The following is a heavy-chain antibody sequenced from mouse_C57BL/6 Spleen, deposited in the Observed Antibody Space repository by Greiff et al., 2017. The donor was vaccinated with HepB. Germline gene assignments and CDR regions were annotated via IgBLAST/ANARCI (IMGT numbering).Heavy chain of an antibody. D-gene: IGHD2-3*01. Sequence: EVQLQESGPVLVKPGASVKMSCKASGYTFTDYYMNWVKQSHGKSLEWIGVINPYNGGTSYNQKFKGKATLTVDKSSSTAYMELNSLTSEDSAVYYCARSRDGYWGYFDVWGTGTTVTVSS. CDR3: ARSRDGYWGYFDV. J-gene: IGHJ1*03. CDR1: GYTFTDYY. CDR2: INPYNGGT. V-gene: IGHV1-19*01.